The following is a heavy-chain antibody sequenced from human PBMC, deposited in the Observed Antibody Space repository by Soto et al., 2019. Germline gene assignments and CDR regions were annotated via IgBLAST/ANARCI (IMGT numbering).Heavy chain of an antibody. CDR2: ISGSGGST. Sequence: EVQLLESGGGLVQPGGSLRLSCAASGFTFSSYAMSWVRQAPGKGLEWVSAISGSGGSTYYADSVKGRFTISRDNSKNTLYLQMNSLRAEDTAVYYCAKDGYGWQWLVPEGYFDYWGQGTLVTVSS. CDR3: AKDGYGWQWLVPEGYFDY. V-gene: IGHV3-23*01. CDR1: GFTFSSYA. D-gene: IGHD6-19*01. J-gene: IGHJ4*02.